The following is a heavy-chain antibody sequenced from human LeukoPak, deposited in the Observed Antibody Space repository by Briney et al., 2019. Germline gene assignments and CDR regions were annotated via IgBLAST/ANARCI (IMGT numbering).Heavy chain of an antibody. CDR1: GFTFSSYT. CDR2: ISSSSSDI. D-gene: IGHD3-10*01. CDR3: ARVSIHGSVIN. V-gene: IGHV3-21*01. Sequence: GGSLRLSCAASGFTFSSYTMNWVRQAPGEGLEWVSSISSSSSDIYYADSVKGRFTISRDNAKNSLYLQMNSLRAEDTAVYYCARVSIHGSVINWGQGTLVTVSS. J-gene: IGHJ4*02.